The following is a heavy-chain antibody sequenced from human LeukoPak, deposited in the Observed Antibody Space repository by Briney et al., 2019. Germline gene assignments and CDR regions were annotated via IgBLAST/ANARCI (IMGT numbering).Heavy chain of an antibody. V-gene: IGHV1-18*01. J-gene: IGHJ4*02. CDR1: GYTFTSSG. CDR2: ISAYNGDT. Sequence: ASVKVSCKASGYTFTSSGISWVRQAPGQGLEWMGWISAYNGDTNYAQKLQGRVTMTTDTSTSTAYMELRSLRSDDTAVYYCARDLWRQDFDYWGQGTLVTVSS. CDR3: ARDLWRQDFDY. D-gene: IGHD6-25*01.